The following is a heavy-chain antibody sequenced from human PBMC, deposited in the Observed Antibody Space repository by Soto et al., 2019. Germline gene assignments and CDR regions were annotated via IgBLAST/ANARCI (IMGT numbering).Heavy chain of an antibody. Sequence: QVQLVESGGGVVQPGRSLRLSCAASGFTFSSYAMHWVRQAPGKGLEWVAVISYDGSNKYYADSVKGRFTISRDNSKNTLYMQMNSLRAEDTAVYYCARDRISSGWSQSDYWGQGTLVTVSS. CDR3: ARDRISSGWSQSDY. J-gene: IGHJ4*02. D-gene: IGHD6-19*01. CDR1: GFTFSSYA. CDR2: ISYDGSNK. V-gene: IGHV3-30-3*01.